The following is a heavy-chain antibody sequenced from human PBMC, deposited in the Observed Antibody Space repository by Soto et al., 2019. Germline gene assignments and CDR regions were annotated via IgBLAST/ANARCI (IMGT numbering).Heavy chain of an antibody. Sequence: SDTLSLTCAVFGDSICCSNWWSCVRQPPGKGLEWIGEIYHSGSTNYNPSLKSRVTISVDKSKNQFSLRLTSVTAADTAVYYCASKFGELLADAFDIWGQGTMVT. D-gene: IGHD3-10*01. J-gene: IGHJ3*02. CDR2: IYHSGST. V-gene: IGHV4-4*02. CDR3: ASKFGELLADAFDI. CDR1: GDSICCSNW.